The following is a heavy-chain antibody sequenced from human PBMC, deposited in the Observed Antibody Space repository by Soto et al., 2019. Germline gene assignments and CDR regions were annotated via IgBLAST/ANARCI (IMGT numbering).Heavy chain of an antibody. CDR3: TRILWSSRRDALDI. CDR2: IGTSGTRT. D-gene: IGHD2-21*01. CDR1: GFTFRNYA. Sequence: DVQLLESGGDLVQPGGSLRLSCIASGFTFRNYAMAWVRQAPGEDMEWVSAIGTSGTRTLYADSVKSRFSISRDDSRNTVSLQMNSLGVEDTATYYCTRILWSSRRDALDIWGQGTTVTVSS. J-gene: IGHJ6*02. V-gene: IGHV3-23*01.